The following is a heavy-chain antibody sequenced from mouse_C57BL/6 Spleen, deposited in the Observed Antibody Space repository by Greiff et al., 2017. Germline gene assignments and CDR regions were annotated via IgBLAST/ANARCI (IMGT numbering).Heavy chain of an antibody. Sequence: VKLLESGAELVKPGASVKMSCKASGYTFTTYPIEWMKQNHGKSLEWIGNFHPYNDDTKYDEKFKGKATLTVEKSSSTVYLELSRLTSDDSAVYYCARHGSSGRFAYWGQGTLVTVSA. J-gene: IGHJ3*01. CDR1: GYTFTTYP. D-gene: IGHD3-2*02. CDR2: FHPYNDDT. V-gene: IGHV1-47*01. CDR3: ARHGSSGRFAY.